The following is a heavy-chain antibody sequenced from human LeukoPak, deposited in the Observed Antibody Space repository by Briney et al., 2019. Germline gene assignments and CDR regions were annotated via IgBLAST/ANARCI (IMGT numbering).Heavy chain of an antibody. Sequence: PGGSLRLSCAASGFTFNRYGMHWVRQAPGKGPEWVAFIRYDGSNQYYGDSVKGRFTISRDNSKNILYLQMNSLRPEDTAVYFCAKEKEDCSLGRCYSSIYDSWGQGTLVTVSS. J-gene: IGHJ4*02. D-gene: IGHD2-15*01. V-gene: IGHV3-30*02. CDR3: AKEKEDCSLGRCYSSIYDS. CDR2: IRYDGSNQ. CDR1: GFTFNRYG.